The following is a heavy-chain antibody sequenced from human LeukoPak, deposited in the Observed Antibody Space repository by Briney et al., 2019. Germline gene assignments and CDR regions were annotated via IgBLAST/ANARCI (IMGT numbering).Heavy chain of an antibody. CDR2: ISAYNGNT. Sequence: ASVKVSCKASGYTFTTYGISWVRQAPGQGLKWMGWISAYNGNTNYAQKLQGRVTMTTDTSTSTAYMELRSLRSDDTAVYYCARELSEYSSGWVIYGMDVWGQGTTVTVSS. D-gene: IGHD6-19*01. J-gene: IGHJ6*02. CDR1: GYTFTTYG. V-gene: IGHV1-18*01. CDR3: ARELSEYSSGWVIYGMDV.